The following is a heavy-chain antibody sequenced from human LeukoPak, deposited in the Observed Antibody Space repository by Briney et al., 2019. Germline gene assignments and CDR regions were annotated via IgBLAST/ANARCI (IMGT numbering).Heavy chain of an antibody. J-gene: IGHJ4*02. Sequence: ASVKVSCKASGYTFTGYYMHWVRQAPGQGLEWMGWINPNSGGTNYAQKFQGRVTMTRDTSISTAYMELSRLRSDDTAVYYCARDAPSIVVVTATNLFDYWGQGTLVTVSS. CDR2: INPNSGGT. D-gene: IGHD2-21*02. V-gene: IGHV1-2*02. CDR3: ARDAPSIVVVTATNLFDY. CDR1: GYTFTGYY.